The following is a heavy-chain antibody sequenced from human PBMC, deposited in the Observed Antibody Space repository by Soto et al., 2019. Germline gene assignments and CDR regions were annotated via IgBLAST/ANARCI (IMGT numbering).Heavy chain of an antibody. CDR1: GFTLSGYA. CDR2: ISSDGSGT. V-gene: IGHV3-74*01. J-gene: IGHJ5*02. CDR3: TREKFDP. Sequence: PGGSLRLSCAASGFTLSGYAMDWVRQAPGKGLVCGSGISSDGSGTYYAHSVKGRFTISRDNAKNMLYLQMSSLRPEDTAVYYCTREKFDPWGQGTLVTVSS.